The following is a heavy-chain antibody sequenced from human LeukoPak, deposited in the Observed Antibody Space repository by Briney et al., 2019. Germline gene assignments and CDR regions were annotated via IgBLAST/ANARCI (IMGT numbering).Heavy chain of an antibody. CDR2: INAGNGDT. CDR3: ARDSRFLGSGWAPGSYYGMDV. J-gene: IGHJ6*02. CDR1: GYTFTSYA. D-gene: IGHD6-19*01. V-gene: IGHV1-3*01. Sequence: GASVKVSCKASGYTFTSYAMHWVRQAPGQRLEWMGWINAGNGDTKYSQKFQGRVTITRDTSASTAYMELSSLRSEDAAVYYCARDSRFLGSGWAPGSYYGMDVWGQGTTVTVSS.